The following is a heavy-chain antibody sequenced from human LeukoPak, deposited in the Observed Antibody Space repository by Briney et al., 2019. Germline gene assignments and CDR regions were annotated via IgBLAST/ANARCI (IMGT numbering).Heavy chain of an antibody. CDR1: GFTFSSYW. CDR2: INSDGSST. J-gene: IGHJ5*02. Sequence: GGPLRLSCAASGFTFSSYWMHWVRQAPGKGLVGVSRINSDGSSTSYADSVKGRFTISRDNAKNTLYLQMNSLRAEDTAVYYCARGGIVVVPAANNWFDPWGQGTPVTVSS. CDR3: ARGGIVVVPAANNWFDP. D-gene: IGHD2-2*01. V-gene: IGHV3-74*01.